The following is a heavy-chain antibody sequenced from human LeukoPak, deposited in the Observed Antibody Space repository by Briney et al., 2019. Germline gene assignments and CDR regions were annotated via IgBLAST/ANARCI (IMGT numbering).Heavy chain of an antibody. D-gene: IGHD4-23*01. CDR1: GGSISSGGYS. CDR2: IYHSGST. J-gene: IGHJ5*02. Sequence: PSETLSLTCAVSGGSISSGGYSWSWIRQPPGKGLEWIGYIYHSGSTCYNPSLKSRVTISVDRSKNQFSLKLSSVTAADTAVHYCARGLDGGNSNWFDPWGQGTLVTVSS. CDR3: ARGLDGGNSNWFDP. V-gene: IGHV4-30-2*01.